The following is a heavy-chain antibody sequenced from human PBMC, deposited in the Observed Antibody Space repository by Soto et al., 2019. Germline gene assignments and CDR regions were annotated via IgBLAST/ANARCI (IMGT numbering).Heavy chain of an antibody. D-gene: IGHD3-10*01. CDR3: VKNSGWFDX. CDR1: GFTPSSID. Sequence: GGSLRLSCAASGFTPSSIDMRWVRQGPGKGLEWVSTIYGAGRITYYEDSVKVRFTISIDNSKNTLYMKMESLVADDTAAYYCVKNSGWFDXWGQGALVTVSX. CDR2: IYGAGRIT. J-gene: IGHJ5*01. V-gene: IGHV3-23*01.